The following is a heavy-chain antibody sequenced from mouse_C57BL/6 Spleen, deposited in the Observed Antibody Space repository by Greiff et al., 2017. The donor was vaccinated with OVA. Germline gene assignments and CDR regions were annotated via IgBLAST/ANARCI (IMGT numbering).Heavy chain of an antibody. Sequence: QVQLQQSDAELVKPGASVKISCKVSGYTFTDHTIHWMKQRPEQGLEWIGYIYPRDGSTKYNEKFKGKATLTADKSSSTAYMQLNSLTSEDSAVYFCAREKNYYGSSYYFDYWGQGTTLTVSS. CDR1: GYTFTDHT. J-gene: IGHJ2*01. V-gene: IGHV1-78*01. D-gene: IGHD1-1*01. CDR3: AREKNYYGSSYYFDY. CDR2: IYPRDGST.